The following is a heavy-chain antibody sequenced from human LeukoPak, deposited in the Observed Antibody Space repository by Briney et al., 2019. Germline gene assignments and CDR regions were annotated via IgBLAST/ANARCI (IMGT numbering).Heavy chain of an antibody. CDR3: AKGVVVVASWFDP. J-gene: IGHJ5*02. V-gene: IGHV3-23*01. Sequence: GGSLRLSCAASGFTFSSYSMNWVRQAPGKGLEWVSAISGSGGSTYYADSVKGRFTISRDNSKNTLYLQMNSLRAEDAAVYYCAKGVVVVASWFDPWGQGTLVTVSS. CDR1: GFTFSSYS. D-gene: IGHD2-15*01. CDR2: ISGSGGST.